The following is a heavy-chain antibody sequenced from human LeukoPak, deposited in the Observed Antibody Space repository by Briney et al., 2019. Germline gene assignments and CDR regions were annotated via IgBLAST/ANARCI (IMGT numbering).Heavy chain of an antibody. V-gene: IGHV3-21*01. J-gene: IGHJ4*02. CDR2: ISSSSSYI. Sequence: GGSLRLSCAASGFTFSSYSMNWVRQAPGKGLEGVSSISSSSSYIYYADSVKGRFAISRDNAKNSLYLQMNSLRAEDTAVYYCATANVNYYDSSGSFRYWGQGTLVTVSS. CDR1: GFTFSSYS. D-gene: IGHD3-22*01. CDR3: ATANVNYYDSSGSFRY.